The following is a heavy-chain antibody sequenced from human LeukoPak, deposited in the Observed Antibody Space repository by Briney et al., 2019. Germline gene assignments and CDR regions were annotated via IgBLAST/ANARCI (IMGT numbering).Heavy chain of an antibody. CDR3: ARTCRGDMIVVCSDY. J-gene: IGHJ4*02. Sequence: ASVKVSCKASGYTFTSYGISWVRQAPGQGLEWMGWISAYNGNTHYAQKLQGRVTMTTDTSTSTAYMELRSLRSDDTAVYYCARTCRGDMIVVCSDYWGQGTLVTVSS. D-gene: IGHD3-22*01. CDR1: GYTFTSYG. V-gene: IGHV1-18*01. CDR2: ISAYNGNT.